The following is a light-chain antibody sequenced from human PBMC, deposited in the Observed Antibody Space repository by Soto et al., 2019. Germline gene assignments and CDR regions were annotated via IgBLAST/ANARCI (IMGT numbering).Light chain of an antibody. CDR2: GAS. CDR1: QSVSSF. Sequence: EIVLTQSPVTLSLSPGDRATLSCRPSQSVSSFLAWYQQKPGQAPRLLIYGASNRATGIPERFSGSGSGTDFTLTISSLEPEDFAVYYCQQYGTSPITFGQGTRLEIK. J-gene: IGKJ5*01. CDR3: QQYGTSPIT. V-gene: IGKV3-20*01.